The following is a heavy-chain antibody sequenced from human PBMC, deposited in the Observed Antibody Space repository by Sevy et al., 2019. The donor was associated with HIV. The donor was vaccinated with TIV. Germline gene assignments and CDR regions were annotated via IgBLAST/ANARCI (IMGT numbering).Heavy chain of an antibody. J-gene: IGHJ4*02. Sequence: SESLSLTCSVSGGSITSKNYFWAWIRQSPGKGLEWIGSIYHSGSTYHSPSLQSRVGISVDTSRIHFSLKLSSVTATDTTVYLSARHSFKHGYRPHYFDYWSQGTLVTVSS. CDR1: GGSITSKNYF. D-gene: IGHD5-18*01. CDR2: IYHSGST. CDR3: ARHSFKHGYRPHYFDY. V-gene: IGHV4-39*01.